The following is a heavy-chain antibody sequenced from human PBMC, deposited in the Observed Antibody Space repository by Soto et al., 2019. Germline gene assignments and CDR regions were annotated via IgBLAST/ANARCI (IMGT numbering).Heavy chain of an antibody. CDR2: IVVGSGNT. Sequence: SVKVSCKASGFTFTSSAMQWVRQARGQRLEWIGWIVVGSGNTNYAQKFQERVTITRDMSTSTAYMELSSLRSEDTAVYYCATMITFGGGAFDIWGQGTMVTVSS. CDR1: GFTFTSSA. D-gene: IGHD3-16*01. V-gene: IGHV1-58*02. CDR3: ATMITFGGGAFDI. J-gene: IGHJ3*02.